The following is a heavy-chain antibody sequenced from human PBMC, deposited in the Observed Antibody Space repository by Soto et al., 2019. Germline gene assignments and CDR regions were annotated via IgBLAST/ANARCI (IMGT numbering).Heavy chain of an antibody. CDR3: ARVAITLIRGSKVEFYSMDV. V-gene: IGHV1-18*01. Sequence: QLVPSGGEVKEPGASVQVSCTASGYTFNTYGITWVRQAPGQGLEWMGWISVYNGNKNYAPKDQGRGSMTADTTTSTAYRGLRSLQSDATAVYFCARVAITLIRGSKVEFYSMDVWGQGTTVTVSS. D-gene: IGHD3-10*01. CDR2: ISVYNGNK. J-gene: IGHJ6*02. CDR1: GYTFNTYG.